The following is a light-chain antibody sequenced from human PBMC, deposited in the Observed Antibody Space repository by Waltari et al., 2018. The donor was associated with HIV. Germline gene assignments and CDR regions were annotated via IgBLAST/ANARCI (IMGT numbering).Light chain of an antibody. CDR1: QSLLYRSNNKNY. Sequence: DILMTQSPDSLPLSLGEKATIRCKSSQSLLYRSNNKNYLAWYRQRPGQPPELLIYQAATRESGVPDRFSGSGSGTEFILTITSLQADDVATYFCQQYYSLPWTFGQGTKVEIK. J-gene: IGKJ1*01. V-gene: IGKV4-1*01. CDR3: QQYYSLPWT. CDR2: QAA.